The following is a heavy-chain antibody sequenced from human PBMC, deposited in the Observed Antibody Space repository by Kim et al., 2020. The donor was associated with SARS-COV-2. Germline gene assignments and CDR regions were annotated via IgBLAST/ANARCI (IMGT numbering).Heavy chain of an antibody. CDR2: ISWDGGST. J-gene: IGHJ4*02. CDR3: AKDIAAAGTPALGYFDY. D-gene: IGHD6-13*01. CDR1: GFTFDDYT. V-gene: IGHV3-43*01. Sequence: GGSLRLSCAASGFTFDDYTMHWVRQAPGKGLEWVSLISWDGGSTYYADSVKGRFTISRDNSKNSLYLQMNSLRTEDTALYYCAKDIAAAGTPALGYFDYWGQGTLVTVSS.